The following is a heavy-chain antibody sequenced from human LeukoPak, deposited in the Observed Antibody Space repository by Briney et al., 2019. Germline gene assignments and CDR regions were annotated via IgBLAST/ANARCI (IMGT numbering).Heavy chain of an antibody. V-gene: IGHV3-73*01. D-gene: IGHD3-22*01. Sequence: GGSLNLSCAASGFTFSGSAMHWVRQASGKGLEWVGRIRSKANSYATAYAASVKGRFTISRDDSKNTAYLQMNSLKTEDTAVYYCARIDPRITMIAVAVGYLDYWGQGTLVTVSS. CDR1: GFTFSGSA. J-gene: IGHJ4*02. CDR3: ARIDPRITMIAVAVGYLDY. CDR2: IRSKANSYAT.